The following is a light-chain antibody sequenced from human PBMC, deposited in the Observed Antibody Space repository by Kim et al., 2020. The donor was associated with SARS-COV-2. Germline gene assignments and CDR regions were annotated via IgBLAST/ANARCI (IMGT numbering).Light chain of an antibody. CDR3: LQHNTYPIT. V-gene: IGKV1-17*01. CDR2: GAS. Sequence: GSVVDRVTLSCRASQDSRNDLGWYQQNPGRAPKRLIYGASSLQSGVPSRFSGSGSGTEFTLTISSVQPEDFATYFCLQHNTYPITSGQGTRLEIK. J-gene: IGKJ5*01. CDR1: QDSRND.